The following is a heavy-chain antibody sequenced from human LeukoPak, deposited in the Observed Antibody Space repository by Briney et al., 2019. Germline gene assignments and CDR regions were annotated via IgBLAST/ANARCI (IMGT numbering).Heavy chain of an antibody. CDR2: INWNGGST. CDR1: GFTFDDYG. CDR3: ARVGRYYDSSGYYYEGAFDI. D-gene: IGHD3-22*01. V-gene: IGHV3-20*04. J-gene: IGHJ3*02. Sequence: GGSLRLSCAASGFTFDDYGMSWVRQAPGKGLEWVSGINWNGGSTGYADSVKGRFTISRDNAKNSLYLQMNSLRAEDTALYYCARVGRYYDSSGYYYEGAFDIWGQGTMVAVSS.